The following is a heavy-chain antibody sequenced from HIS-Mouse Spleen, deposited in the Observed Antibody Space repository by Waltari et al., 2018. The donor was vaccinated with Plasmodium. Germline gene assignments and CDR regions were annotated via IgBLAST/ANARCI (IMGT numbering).Heavy chain of an antibody. CDR1: GYTFTGYF. V-gene: IGHV1-2*02. J-gene: IGHJ3*02. CDR2: INPNSGGT. D-gene: IGHD7-27*01. Sequence: QVQLVQSGAEVKKPGSSVKVSCKASGYTFTGYFMHWVRQAPGQGLEWMGWINPNSGGTNYAQRFQGRVTMTRDTSISTAYMELSRLRSDDTAVYYCARDPKQLGSAFDIWGQGTMVTVSS. CDR3: ARDPKQLGSAFDI.